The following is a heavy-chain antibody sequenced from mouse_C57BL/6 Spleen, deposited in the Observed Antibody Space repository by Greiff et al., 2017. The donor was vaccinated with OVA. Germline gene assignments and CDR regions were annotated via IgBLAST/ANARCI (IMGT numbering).Heavy chain of an antibody. CDR2: IHPNSGST. D-gene: IGHD1-1*01. CDR3: ARCSVVADAMDY. J-gene: IGHJ4*01. V-gene: IGHV1-64*01. Sequence: QVQLKQPGAELVKPGASVKLSCKASGYTFTRYWMHWVKQRPGQGLEWIGMIHPNSGSTNYNEKFKSKATLTVDKSSSTAYMQLSSLTSEDSAVYYCARCSVVADAMDYWSQGTSVTVSS. CDR1: GYTFTRYW.